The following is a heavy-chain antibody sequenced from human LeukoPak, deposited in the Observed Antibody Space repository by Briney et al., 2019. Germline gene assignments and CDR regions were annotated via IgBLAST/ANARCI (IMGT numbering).Heavy chain of an antibody. V-gene: IGHV3-21*01. J-gene: IGHJ3*02. CDR3: ARDREGTYYDSSGQGAFDI. D-gene: IGHD3-22*01. CDR1: GFTFSSYS. CDR2: ISSSGSYI. Sequence: KSGGSLRLSCAASGFTFSSYSMNWVRQAPGKGLEWVSSISSSGSYIYYADSVKGRFTISRDNAKNSLYLQMNSLRAEDTAVYYCARDREGTYYDSSGQGAFDIWGQGTMVTVSS.